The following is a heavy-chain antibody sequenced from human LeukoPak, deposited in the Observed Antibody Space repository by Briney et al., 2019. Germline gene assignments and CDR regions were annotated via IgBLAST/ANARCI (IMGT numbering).Heavy chain of an antibody. CDR3: ARGYSSGWFDAFDI. V-gene: IGHV1-2*02. CDR2: INPNSGGT. D-gene: IGHD6-19*01. CDR1: GYTFTGYY. J-gene: IGHJ3*02. Sequence: ASVKVSCKASGYTFTGYYMHWVRQAPGQGLEWMGWINPNSGGTNYAQKFQGRVTMTRDTSISTAYMELSRLRSDDTAVYYCARGYSSGWFDAFDIWGQGTMVTVSS.